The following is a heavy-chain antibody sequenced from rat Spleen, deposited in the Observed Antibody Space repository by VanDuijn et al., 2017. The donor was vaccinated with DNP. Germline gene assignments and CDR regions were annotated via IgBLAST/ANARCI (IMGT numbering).Heavy chain of an antibody. V-gene: IGHV3-3*01. CDR2: INTAGST. D-gene: IGHD1-11*01. J-gene: IGHJ2*01. CDR3: ARMHYGLDY. CDR1: GYSLTSSYR. Sequence: EVQLQESGPGLVKPSQSLSLTCSVTGYSLTSSYRWNCIRKFPGNNLEWMGYINTAGSTNYNPSLKSRISITRDTSKNQFFLQVNSVTTEDTATYYCARMHYGLDYWGQGVMVTVSS.